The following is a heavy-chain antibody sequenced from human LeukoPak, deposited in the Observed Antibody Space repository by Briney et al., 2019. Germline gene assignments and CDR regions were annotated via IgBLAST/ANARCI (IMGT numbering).Heavy chain of an antibody. CDR1: RFTFSSYW. V-gene: IGHV3-7*01. Sequence: GGSLRLSCAACRFTFSSYWMNWVRQAPGKGLEWVANIKHDGSEKYYVDSVKGRFTISRDNAKNSLYLQMNSLRAEDTAVYYCTQIYYDFWNGQGGFDYWGQGTLVTVSS. CDR2: IKHDGSEK. CDR3: TQIYYDFWNGQGGFDY. J-gene: IGHJ4*02. D-gene: IGHD3-3*01.